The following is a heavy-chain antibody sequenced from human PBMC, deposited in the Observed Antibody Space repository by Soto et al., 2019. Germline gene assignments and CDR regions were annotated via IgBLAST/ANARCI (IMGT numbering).Heavy chain of an antibody. CDR1: GCSISSYY. CDR3: ARGNRVITKTHGYNWFDP. CDR2: IYYSGST. V-gene: IGHV4-59*01. J-gene: IGHJ5*02. Sequence: SETLSLTCTVSGCSISSYYCSWIRPPQGKGVAQIGSIYYSGSTNYNPSLKRRVTIAVGTSKNQFSLKLSSVTAADTAVYYCARGNRVITKTHGYNWFDPRGQGILVTVSS. D-gene: IGHD3-22*01.